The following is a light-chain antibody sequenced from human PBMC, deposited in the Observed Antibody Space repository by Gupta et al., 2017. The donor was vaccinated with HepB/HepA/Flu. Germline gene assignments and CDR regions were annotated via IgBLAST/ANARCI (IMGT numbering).Light chain of an antibody. V-gene: IGLV3-25*03. CDR2: KDN. CDR3: HSEENSSTWV. J-gene: IGLJ3*02. CDR1: ALPKQY. Sequence: SYELTQPHSVSASPGQTARIICSGDALPKQYTSWSQQKAGQAPVLVIYKDNERPSGIPERFSGSTSGTTITLTISVVQAEDEADYYCHSEENSSTWVFGGGTKLTVL.